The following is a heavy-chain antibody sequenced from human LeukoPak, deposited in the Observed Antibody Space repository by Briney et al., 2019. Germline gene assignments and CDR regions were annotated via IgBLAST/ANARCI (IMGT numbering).Heavy chain of an antibody. CDR1: GFPFSDYY. CDR3: AKGTEMYYDFWSGYPPGPT. J-gene: IGHJ4*02. Sequence: PGGSLRLSCAASGFPFSDYYMNWVRQAPGKGLEWVSAISGSGGSTYYADSVKGRFTISRDNAKNTLYLQMNSLRAEDTAVYYCAKGTEMYYDFWSGYPPGPTWGQGTLVTVSS. V-gene: IGHV3-23*01. D-gene: IGHD3-3*01. CDR2: ISGSGGST.